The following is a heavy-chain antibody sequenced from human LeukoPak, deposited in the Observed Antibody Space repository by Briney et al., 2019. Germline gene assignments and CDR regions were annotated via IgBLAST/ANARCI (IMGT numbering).Heavy chain of an antibody. Sequence: SETLSLTCTVSGGSISSYYWSWIRQPPGKGLEWIGYIYYSGSTNYNPSLKSRVTISVDTSKNQFSLKLSSVTAADTAVYYCARSGTMVRGVTTLWGQGTLVTVSS. V-gene: IGHV4-59*08. D-gene: IGHD3-10*01. CDR3: ARSGTMVRGVTTL. CDR2: IYYSGST. CDR1: GGSISSYY. J-gene: IGHJ4*02.